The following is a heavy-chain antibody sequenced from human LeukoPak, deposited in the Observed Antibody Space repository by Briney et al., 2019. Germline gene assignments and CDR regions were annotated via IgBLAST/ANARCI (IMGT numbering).Heavy chain of an antibody. Sequence: SETLSLTCTVSGGSISSSSYYWGWIRQPPGKGLEWIGSTYYSGSIYYNPSLKSRVTISVDTSKNQFSLKLSSVTAADTAVYYCAGQGDSSGYVIDYWGQGTLVTVSS. CDR3: AGQGDSSGYVIDY. J-gene: IGHJ4*02. CDR1: GGSISSSSYY. D-gene: IGHD3-22*01. CDR2: TYYSGSI. V-gene: IGHV4-39*01.